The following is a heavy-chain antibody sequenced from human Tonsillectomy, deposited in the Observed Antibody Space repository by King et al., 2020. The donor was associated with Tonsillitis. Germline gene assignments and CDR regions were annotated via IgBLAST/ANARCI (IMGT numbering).Heavy chain of an antibody. Sequence: VQLVESGAEVKKPGASVKVSCKASGYTFTGYYLHWLRQAPGQGLEWMGWIDPNSGGTNYAQKFQGRVTMTRDTSISTAYMELSRLTSDDTAVYYCARDPGPSGNWYFDLGPRGTRVPVPS. CDR3: ARDPGPSGNWYFDL. D-gene: IGHD1-26*01. CDR1: GYTFTGYY. V-gene: IGHV1-2*02. CDR2: IDPNSGGT. J-gene: IGHJ2*01.